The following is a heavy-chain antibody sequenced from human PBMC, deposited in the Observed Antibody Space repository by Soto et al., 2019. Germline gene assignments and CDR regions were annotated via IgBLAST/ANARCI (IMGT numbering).Heavy chain of an antibody. CDR2: IYSGGST. Sequence: GGSLRLFCAASGFTVSSNYMSWVRQAPGKGLEWVSVIYSGGSTYYADSVKGRFTISRDNSKNTLYLQMNSLRAEDTAVYYCARGPRPTAAAGTDYWGQGTLVTVSS. D-gene: IGHD6-13*01. CDR3: ARGPRPTAAAGTDY. V-gene: IGHV3-66*01. CDR1: GFTVSSNY. J-gene: IGHJ4*02.